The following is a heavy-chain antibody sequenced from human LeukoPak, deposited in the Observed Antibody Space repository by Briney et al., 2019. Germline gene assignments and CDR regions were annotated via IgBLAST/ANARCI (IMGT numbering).Heavy chain of an antibody. D-gene: IGHD2-15*01. Sequence: GGSLRLSCAASGFTFSSYWMHWVRQAPGKGLVWVSRINSDGSSTSYADSVKGRFTISRDNAKYTLYLQMNSLRAEDTAVYYCASGYCSGGSCYRNNYFDYWGQGTLVTVSS. CDR1: GFTFSSYW. J-gene: IGHJ4*02. V-gene: IGHV3-74*01. CDR3: ASGYCSGGSCYRNNYFDY. CDR2: INSDGSST.